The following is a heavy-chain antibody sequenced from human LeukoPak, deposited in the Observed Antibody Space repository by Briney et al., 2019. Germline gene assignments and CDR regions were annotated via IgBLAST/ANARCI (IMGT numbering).Heavy chain of an antibody. CDR2: IKEDGSQK. J-gene: IGHJ4*02. CDR1: GFTFSNYW. Sequence: GGSLRLSCAASGFTFSNYWMNWVRQAPGKGLEWVANIKEDGSQKYYVDSVKGRFTISRDNAKNSLYLQMNSLRAEDTAVYYCARAVGVDYWGQGTLVTVSS. V-gene: IGHV3-7*01. D-gene: IGHD3-10*01. CDR3: ARAVGVDY.